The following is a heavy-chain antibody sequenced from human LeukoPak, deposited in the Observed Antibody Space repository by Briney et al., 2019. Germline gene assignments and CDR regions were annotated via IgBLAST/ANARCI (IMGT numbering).Heavy chain of an antibody. Sequence: PSETLSLTCAVSGYAISSGYFWGWIRQPPGKGLEWIGSIYQSGRTYYNPSLKSRVTISVDTAKNQFSLELCPVTAADTAVYYCARHVSYDSMGSHWGGFDPWGQGTLVTVSS. CDR1: GYAISSGYF. CDR3: ARHVSYDSMGSHWGGFDP. V-gene: IGHV4-38-2*01. J-gene: IGHJ5*02. D-gene: IGHD3-22*01. CDR2: IYQSGRT.